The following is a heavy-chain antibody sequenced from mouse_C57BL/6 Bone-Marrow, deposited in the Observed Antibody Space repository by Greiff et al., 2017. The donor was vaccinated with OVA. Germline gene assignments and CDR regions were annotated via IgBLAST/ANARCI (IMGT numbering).Heavy chain of an antibody. Sequence: EVQLQQSGGGLVKPGGSLKLSCAASGFTFSSYAMSWVRQTPEKRLEWVATISDGGSYTYYPDNVKGRFTISSDNAKNNLYLQMSHLKSEDTAMYYGASSLYYDYDAYYAMDYWGQGTSVTVSS. CDR2: ISDGGSYT. CDR3: ASSLYYDYDAYYAMDY. CDR1: GFTFSSYA. J-gene: IGHJ4*01. D-gene: IGHD2-4*01. V-gene: IGHV5-4*01.